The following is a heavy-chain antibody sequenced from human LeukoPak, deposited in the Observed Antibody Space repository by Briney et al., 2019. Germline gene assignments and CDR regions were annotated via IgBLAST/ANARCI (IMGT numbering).Heavy chain of an antibody. D-gene: IGHD3-22*01. CDR2: INPSGGST. Sequence: ASVKVSCKASGYTFTSYYMHWVRQAPGQGLEWMGIINPSGGSTNYAQKLQGRVTMTTDTSTSTAYMELRSLRSDDTAVYYCARDGEGYYYDSSGYYGYWGQGTLVTVSS. CDR1: GYTFTSYY. V-gene: IGHV1-46*01. J-gene: IGHJ4*02. CDR3: ARDGEGYYYDSSGYYGY.